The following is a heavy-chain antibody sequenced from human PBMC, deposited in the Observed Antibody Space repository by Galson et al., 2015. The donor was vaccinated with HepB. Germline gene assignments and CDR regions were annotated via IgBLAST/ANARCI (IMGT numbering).Heavy chain of an antibody. D-gene: IGHD6-6*01. CDR1: GFTFNDNA. Sequence: SLRLSCAASGFTFNDNAMHWVRQAPGKGLEWVAVISYDGKKQYYADSVKGRFTISRDNSKNTFYLQMNSLRPEDTAVFYCAKDQGYSISSNFAMDVWGQGTTVTVSS. CDR2: ISYDGKKQ. V-gene: IGHV3-30*18. J-gene: IGHJ6*02. CDR3: AKDQGYSISSNFAMDV.